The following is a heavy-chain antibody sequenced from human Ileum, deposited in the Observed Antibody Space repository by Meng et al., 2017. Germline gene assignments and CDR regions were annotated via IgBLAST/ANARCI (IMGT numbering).Heavy chain of an antibody. V-gene: IGHV3-74*01. CDR1: GFTFSSYW. CDR2: ITSDGSST. CDR3: ARDPLSYGATFDY. Sequence: GGFLRLSCEASGFTFSSYWIHWVRQAPGKGLVWVSRITSDGSSTTYADSVKGRFTTSRDNAKNTLYLQMNSLRAEDTAVYYCARDPLSYGATFDYWGQGTLVTVSS. D-gene: IGHD4/OR15-4a*01. J-gene: IGHJ4*02.